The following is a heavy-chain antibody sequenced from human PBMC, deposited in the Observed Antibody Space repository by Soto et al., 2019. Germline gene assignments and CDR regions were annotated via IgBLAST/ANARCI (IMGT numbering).Heavy chain of an antibody. CDR2: ISGSGGST. CDR1: GFTFSSYA. CDR3: VLLSIYVVVITTEGDFDY. J-gene: IGHJ4*02. Sequence: EVQLLESGGGLVQPGGSLRLSCAASGFTFSSYAMSWVRQAPGKGLEWVSAISGSGGSTYYADSVKGRFTISRDNSKNTLYLQMNSLRAEDTAVYYCVLLSIYVVVITTEGDFDYWGQGTLITVSS. D-gene: IGHD3-22*01. V-gene: IGHV3-23*01.